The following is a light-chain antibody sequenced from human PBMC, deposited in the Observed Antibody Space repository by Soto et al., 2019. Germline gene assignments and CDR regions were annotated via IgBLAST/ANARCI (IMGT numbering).Light chain of an antibody. V-gene: IGLV2-23*01. CDR3: CSSAPESTYV. CDR2: KGT. J-gene: IGLJ1*01. CDR1: SSDVGAYNS. Sequence: ALAQPASVSGSPGQSITISCTGTSSDVGAYNSVSWYQQHPHKAPQVIIYKGTRRPSGVSNRFSGSTSGNAASLTISGLQADDEADYFCCSSAPESTYVFGNGTKV.